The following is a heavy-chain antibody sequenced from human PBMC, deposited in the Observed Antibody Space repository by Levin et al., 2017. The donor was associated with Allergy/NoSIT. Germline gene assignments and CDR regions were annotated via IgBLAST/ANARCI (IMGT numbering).Heavy chain of an antibody. CDR2: ISHDGRT. CDR3: ARGNEGGPGNYYHPGLDY. J-gene: IGHJ4*02. CDR1: GGSLSGYY. D-gene: IGHD3-10*01. Sequence: SETLSLTCAVHGGSLSGYYWNWIRQPPGKGLEWIGEISHDGRTTYNPSLKSRVTVSVDTSKNQFSLKLTSVTAADTAVYFCARGNEGGPGNYYHPGLDYWGQGALVTVSS. V-gene: IGHV4-34*01.